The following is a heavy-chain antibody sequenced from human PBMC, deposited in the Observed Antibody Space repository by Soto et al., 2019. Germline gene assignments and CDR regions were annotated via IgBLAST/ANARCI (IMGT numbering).Heavy chain of an antibody. CDR1: GDTFKNYA. CDR3: ATSGYNYGPFDY. D-gene: IGHD2-15*01. Sequence: QVQLVQSGAEVRKPGSSVKVSCRASGDTFKNYAISWVRQDPGQGLEWMGGIIPIFGKTDYAQTFHGRVTINGDESTYTAHMELRGLRSDDTALYYCATSGYNYGPFDYWVRGLLVTVSS. V-gene: IGHV1-69*01. CDR2: IIPIFGKT. J-gene: IGHJ4*01.